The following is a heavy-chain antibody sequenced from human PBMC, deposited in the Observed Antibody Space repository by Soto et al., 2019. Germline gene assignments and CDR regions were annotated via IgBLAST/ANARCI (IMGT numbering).Heavy chain of an antibody. D-gene: IGHD1-1*01. V-gene: IGHV3-13*01. CDR3: ARGGKWRNWFDP. CDR2: IGTAGDT. CDR1: GFTFSSYD. J-gene: IGHJ5*02. Sequence: HPGGSLRLSCAASGFTFSSYDMHWVRQATGKGLEWVSAIGTAGDTYYPGSVKGRFTISRENAKNSLYLQMNSLRAGDTAVYYCARGGKWRNWFDPSGQGTLVTVSS.